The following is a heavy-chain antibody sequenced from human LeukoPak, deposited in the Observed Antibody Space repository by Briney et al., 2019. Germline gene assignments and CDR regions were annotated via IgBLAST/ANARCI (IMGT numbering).Heavy chain of an antibody. CDR3: ARDRSGYYFRPFDY. D-gene: IGHD3-22*01. J-gene: IGHJ4*02. CDR2: IYTSGST. CDR1: SDSFSLYY. Sequence: SETLSLTCTVSSDSFSLYYWSWIRQPAGKGLEWIGRIYTSGSTNYNPSLKSRVTMSVDTSKNQFSLTLSSVTAADTAVYYCARDRSGYYFRPFDYWGQGTLVTVSS. V-gene: IGHV4-4*07.